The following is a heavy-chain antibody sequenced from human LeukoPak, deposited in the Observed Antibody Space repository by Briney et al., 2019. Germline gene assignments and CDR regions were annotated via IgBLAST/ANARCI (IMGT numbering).Heavy chain of an antibody. D-gene: IGHD3-9*01. CDR3: ARAGPSCDILTAYYYYYMDV. V-gene: IGHV4-39*07. J-gene: IGHJ6*03. Sequence: SETLSLTCTVSGGSISSSSYYWGWIRQPPGKGLEWIGGIYYSGSTYYNPSLKGRVTISVDTSKNQFSLKLSSVTAADTAVYYCARAGPSCDILTAYYYYYMDVWGKGTTVTVSS. CDR1: GGSISSSSYY. CDR2: IYYSGST.